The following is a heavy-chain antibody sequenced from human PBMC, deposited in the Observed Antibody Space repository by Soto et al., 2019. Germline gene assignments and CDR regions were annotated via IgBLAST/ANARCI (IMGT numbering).Heavy chain of an antibody. D-gene: IGHD3-22*01. CDR1: GFSLTTDGMA. V-gene: IGHV2-5*01. CDR3: AHRQGYYDSSVQYR. Sequence: SGPTLVNPTQTLTLTCTFSGFSLTTDGMAVGWIRQPPGKALEWLALIYWNDDKRYSPSLRNRLTITRDTSKNQVVLTMINMDPVDTATYYCAHRQGYYDSSVQYRWGQGTMVTVYS. CDR2: IYWNDDK. J-gene: IGHJ5*02.